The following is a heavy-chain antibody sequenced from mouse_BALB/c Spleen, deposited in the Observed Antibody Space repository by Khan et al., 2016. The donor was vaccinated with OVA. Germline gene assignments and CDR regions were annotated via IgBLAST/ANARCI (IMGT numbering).Heavy chain of an antibody. CDR3: ARGGGTAPCAY. CDR1: GFTFSDYG. D-gene: IGHD1-2*01. V-gene: IGHV5-15*02. CDR2: ISDLAYTI. Sequence: EVELVESGGGLVQPGGSRKLSCAASGFTFSDYGMAWVRQAPGKGPEWVAFISDLAYTIYYADTVTGRFTISRKKDKNNLYREKSSMRSEDTAIYCCARGGGTAPCAYWGLGTLVTVAA. J-gene: IGHJ3*01.